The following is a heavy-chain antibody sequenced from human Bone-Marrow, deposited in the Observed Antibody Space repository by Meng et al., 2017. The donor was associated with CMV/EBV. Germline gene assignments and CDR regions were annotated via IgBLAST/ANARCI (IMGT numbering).Heavy chain of an antibody. CDR1: GFTFSSYS. CDR3: AKDRRADSNYAHFDY. V-gene: IGHV3-21*04. D-gene: IGHD4-11*01. CDR2: ISSSSSYI. J-gene: IGHJ4*02. Sequence: GGSLRLSCAASGFTFSSYSMNWVRQAPGKGLEWVSSISSSSSYIYYADSVKGRFTISRDNAKNSLYLQMNSLRAEDTAVYYCAKDRRADSNYAHFDYWGQGTLVTVSS.